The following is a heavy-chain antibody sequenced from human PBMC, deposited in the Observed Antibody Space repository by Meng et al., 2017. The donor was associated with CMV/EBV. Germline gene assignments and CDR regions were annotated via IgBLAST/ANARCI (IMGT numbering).Heavy chain of an antibody. D-gene: IGHD2-2*02. Sequence: ASVKVSCKASGYTFTGYYMHWVRQAPGQGLEWMGWINPNSGGTNYAQKSQGRVTMTRDTSISTAYMELSRLRSDDTTVYYCARGTLNRGYIVVGPAAIQDFTWFDPWGQGTLVTVSS. CDR2: INPNSGGT. V-gene: IGHV1-2*02. CDR3: ARGTLNRGYIVVGPAAIQDFTWFDP. CDR1: GYTFTGYY. J-gene: IGHJ5*02.